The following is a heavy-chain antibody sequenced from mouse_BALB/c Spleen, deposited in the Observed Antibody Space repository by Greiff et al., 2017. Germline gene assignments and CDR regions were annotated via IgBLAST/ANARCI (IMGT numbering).Heavy chain of an antibody. J-gene: IGHJ2*01. V-gene: IGHV5-6-5*01. CDR1: GFTFSSYA. D-gene: IGHD1-1*01. Sequence: EVQRVESGGGLVKPGGSLKLSCAASGFTFSSYAMSWVRQTPEKRLEWVASISSGGSTYYPDSVKGRFTISRDNARNILYLQMSSLRSEDTAMYYCARGLIYYYGSSYFDYWGQGTTLTVSS. CDR2: ISSGGST. CDR3: ARGLIYYYGSSYFDY.